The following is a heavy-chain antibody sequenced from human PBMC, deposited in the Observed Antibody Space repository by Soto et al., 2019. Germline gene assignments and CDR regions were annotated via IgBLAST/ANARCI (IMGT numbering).Heavy chain of an antibody. CDR2: IIPILGIA. V-gene: IGHV1-69*02. CDR3: ASIRVSSYYGMDV. J-gene: IGHJ6*02. Sequence: QVQLVQSGAEVKKPGSSVKVSCKASGGTFSSYTISWVRQAPGQGLEWMGRIIPILGIANYAQKFQGRVTITADKSTSTAYMELSRLRSEDTAVYYCASIRVSSYYGMDVWGQGTTVTVSS. D-gene: IGHD3-10*01. CDR1: GGTFSSYT.